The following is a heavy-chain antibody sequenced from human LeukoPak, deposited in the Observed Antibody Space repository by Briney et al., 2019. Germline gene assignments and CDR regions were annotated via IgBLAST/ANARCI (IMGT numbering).Heavy chain of an antibody. V-gene: IGHV1-46*01. Sequence: ASVKVSCKESGYTFTSYYMHWVRQAPGRGLEWMGIINPSGGSTSYAQKFQGRVTMTRDTSTSTVYMELSSLRSEDTAVYYCARGGGNIAVAGYYFDYWGQGTLVTVSS. CDR2: INPSGGST. CDR3: ARGGGNIAVAGYYFDY. CDR1: GYTFTSYY. J-gene: IGHJ4*02. D-gene: IGHD6-19*01.